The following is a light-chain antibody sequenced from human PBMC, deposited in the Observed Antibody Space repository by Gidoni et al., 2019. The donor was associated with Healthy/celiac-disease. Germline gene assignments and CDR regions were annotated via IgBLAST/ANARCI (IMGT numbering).Light chain of an antibody. CDR3: QQYDNLPGGT. Sequence: GDRVTITCQASQDISNYLNWYQQKPEKAPKLLIYDASNLETGVPSRFSGSGSGTDFTFTISSLQPEDIETDYCQQYDNLPGGTFGQGTKVEIK. J-gene: IGKJ1*01. V-gene: IGKV1-33*01. CDR1: QDISNY. CDR2: DAS.